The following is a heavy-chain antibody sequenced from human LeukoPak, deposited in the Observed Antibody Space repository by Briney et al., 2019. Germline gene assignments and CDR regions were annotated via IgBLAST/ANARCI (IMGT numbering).Heavy chain of an antibody. V-gene: IGHV3-15*01. CDR3: ATDLGLTMIRGVLVS. J-gene: IGHJ4*02. CDR1: GFTFTNAW. Sequence: KPGGSLRLSCAASGFTFTNAWMSWVRQAPGKGLEWVGRIKSKGDGETTDYTAPVKGRFTMSRDDSKATMYLQMSYVIVEDTAVYFCATDLGLTMIRGVLVSWGQGALVSVSP. D-gene: IGHD3-10*01. CDR2: IKSKGDGETT.